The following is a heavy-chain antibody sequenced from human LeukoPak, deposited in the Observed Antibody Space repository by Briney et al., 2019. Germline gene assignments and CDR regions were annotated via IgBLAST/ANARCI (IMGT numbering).Heavy chain of an antibody. Sequence: ASVKVSYKAFGYTFTSNYMHWVRQPPGQEPEWMGVISPSGGSTTYAQKFQGRVTLTRDMSTSTDYLELSSLRSEDTAVYYCARANSVRDEAWWFNPWGQGTLVTVSS. CDR3: ARANSVRDEAWWFNP. D-gene: IGHD2-8*01. CDR2: ISPSGGST. CDR1: GYTFTSNY. V-gene: IGHV1-46*01. J-gene: IGHJ5*02.